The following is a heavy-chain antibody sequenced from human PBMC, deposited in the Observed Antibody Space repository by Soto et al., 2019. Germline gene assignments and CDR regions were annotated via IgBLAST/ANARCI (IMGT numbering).Heavy chain of an antibody. D-gene: IGHD3-16*01. CDR2: IGEGGFST. CDR1: GFAFSGST. CDR3: ARDSITRVSSDVPGMDV. J-gene: IGHJ6*02. V-gene: IGHV3-23*01. Sequence: LRLSCAGSGFAFSGSTIHWVRQASGKGLEWVSVIGEGGFSTQYAASVKGRFTISRDNSKNMLYLQMNSLRSDDTAVYYCARDSITRVSSDVPGMDVWGQGTTVTVSS.